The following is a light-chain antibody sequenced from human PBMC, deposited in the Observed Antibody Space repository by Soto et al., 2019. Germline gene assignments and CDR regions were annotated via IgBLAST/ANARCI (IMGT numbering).Light chain of an antibody. Sequence: EIVMTQSPATLSVSPGDRATLSCRASQSISDTLAWYQQKPGQAPRLLIHGASTRAPGFPARFSGSGSGTDFTLTISSLQSEDFAVYYCQQYNNWPPITFGQGTRLEIK. CDR1: QSISDT. CDR3: QQYNNWPPIT. J-gene: IGKJ5*01. CDR2: GAS. V-gene: IGKV3-15*01.